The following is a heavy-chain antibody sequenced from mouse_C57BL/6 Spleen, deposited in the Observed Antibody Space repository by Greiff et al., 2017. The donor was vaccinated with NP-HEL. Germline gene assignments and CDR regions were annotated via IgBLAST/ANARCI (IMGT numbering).Heavy chain of an antibody. CDR1: GYTFTDYY. CDR3: ALYYSNYSWYFDV. V-gene: IGHV1-76*01. Sequence: QVQLQQSGAELVRPGASVKLSCKASGYTFTDYYIDWVKQRPGQGLEWIARIYPGSGNTYYNEKFKGKATLTAEKSSSTAYMQLSSLTSEDSAVYFCALYYSNYSWYFDVWGTGTTVTVSS. J-gene: IGHJ1*03. CDR2: IYPGSGNT. D-gene: IGHD2-5*01.